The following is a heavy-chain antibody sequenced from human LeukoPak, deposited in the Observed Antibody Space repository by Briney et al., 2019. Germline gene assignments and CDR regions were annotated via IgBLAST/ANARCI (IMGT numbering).Heavy chain of an antibody. Sequence: ASVKVSCKDSGYTFTGYYMHWVRQAPGQGLEWMGWINPNSGGTNYAQKFQGRVTMTRDTSISTAYMELSRLRSDDTAVYYCAREPVTTNYYYYGMDVWGQGTTVTVSS. V-gene: IGHV1-2*02. D-gene: IGHD4-4*01. J-gene: IGHJ6*02. CDR3: AREPVTTNYYYYGMDV. CDR1: GYTFTGYY. CDR2: INPNSGGT.